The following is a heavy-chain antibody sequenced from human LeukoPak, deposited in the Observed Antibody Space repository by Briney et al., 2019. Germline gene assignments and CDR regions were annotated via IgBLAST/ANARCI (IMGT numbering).Heavy chain of an antibody. J-gene: IGHJ6*02. V-gene: IGHV1-2*02. CDR1: GYTFTSYD. CDR3: AREEVPSIFGVVIGPNYYYGMDV. Sequence: ASVKVSCKASGYTFTSYDINWVRQATGQGLEWMGWINPNSGGTNYAQKFQGRVTMTRDTSISTAYMELSRLRSDDTAVYYCAREEVPSIFGVVIGPNYYYGMDVWGQGTTVTVSS. D-gene: IGHD3-3*01. CDR2: INPNSGGT.